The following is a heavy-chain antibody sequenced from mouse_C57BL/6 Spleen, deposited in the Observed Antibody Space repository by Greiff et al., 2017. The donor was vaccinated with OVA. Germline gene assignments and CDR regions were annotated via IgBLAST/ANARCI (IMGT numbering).Heavy chain of an antibody. V-gene: IGHV8-8*01. D-gene: IGHD1-1*01. CDR3: ARINRITTVVPFAY. J-gene: IGHJ3*01. Sequence: VMLVESGPGILQPSQTLSLTCSFSGFSLSTFGMGVGWIRQPSGKGLEWLAHIWWDDDKYYNPALKSRLTISKDTSKNQLFLKIAKVDTADTATYYCARINRITTVVPFAYWGQGTLVTVSA. CDR2: IWWDDDK. CDR1: GFSLSTFGMG.